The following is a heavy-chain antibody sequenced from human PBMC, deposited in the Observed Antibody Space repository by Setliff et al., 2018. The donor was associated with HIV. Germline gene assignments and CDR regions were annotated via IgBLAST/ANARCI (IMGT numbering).Heavy chain of an antibody. J-gene: IGHJ1*01. D-gene: IGHD3-22*01. CDR1: Y. Sequence: YWIGWVRQKPGKGLEWMGEINQSGSTEYNPSLRTRVTISDDAPRKQVSLKLRSVTAADTAQYYCALNYYDSRDSYAPWGQGTLVTVSS. V-gene: IGHV4-34*01. CDR2: INQSGST. CDR3: ALNYYDSRDSYAP.